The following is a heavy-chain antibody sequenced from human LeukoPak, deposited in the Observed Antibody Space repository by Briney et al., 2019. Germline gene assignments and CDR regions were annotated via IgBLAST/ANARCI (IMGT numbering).Heavy chain of an antibody. V-gene: IGHV3-23*01. Sequence: GGSLRLSCAASGFTFSIYAMNWVRQAPGKGLEWVSTITSGGSTDYADSAKGRLAISRDNSENTLYLQMNSLRAEDTAVYYCAKGVLRSGIYYYGMDVWGQGTTVTVSS. J-gene: IGHJ6*02. CDR1: GFTFSIYA. CDR2: ITSGGST. D-gene: IGHD3-10*01. CDR3: AKGVLRSGIYYYGMDV.